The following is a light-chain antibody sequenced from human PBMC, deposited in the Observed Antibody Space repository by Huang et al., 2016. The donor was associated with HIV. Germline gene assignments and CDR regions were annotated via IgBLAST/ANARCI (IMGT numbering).Light chain of an antibody. J-gene: IGKJ1*01. V-gene: IGKV1-27*01. CDR2: AAS. CDR3: QNYNGAPWT. Sequence: DIQLTPSPSSLSASVGDRGTITCRASRGISNYLAWYQQRPGKAPKLLIYAASTLHSGFPSRFSGRGAWTYFTLTISSLQPEDFATYYCQNYNGAPWTFGQGTRVDIK. CDR1: RGISNY.